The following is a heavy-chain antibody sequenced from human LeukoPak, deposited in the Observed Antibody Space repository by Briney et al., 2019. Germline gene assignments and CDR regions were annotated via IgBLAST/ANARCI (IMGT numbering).Heavy chain of an antibody. V-gene: IGHV6-1*01. Sequence: SQTPSLTSAISGDSVSIDTAACNWGRPSPLRCLGWLGRTYYRPKWYNDYAVSVKSRITLNPDTSKNQFALQLNSVTPEDTAVYYCSRGSGGFFDYWGQGTLVTVSS. CDR3: SRGSGGFFDY. J-gene: IGHJ4*02. CDR1: GDSVSIDTAA. D-gene: IGHD3-16*01. CDR2: TYYRPKWYN.